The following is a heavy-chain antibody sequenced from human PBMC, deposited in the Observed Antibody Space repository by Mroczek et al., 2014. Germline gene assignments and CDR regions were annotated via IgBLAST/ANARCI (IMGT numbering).Heavy chain of an antibody. V-gene: IGHV4-34*01. CDR1: GGSFSGYY. J-gene: IGHJ4*02. CDR3: ASRSYGSGSYYTPWGY. Sequence: QVQLQQWGAGLLKPSETLSLTCAVYGGSFSGYYWSWIRQPPGKGLEWIGEINHSGSTNYNPSLKSRVTISVDTSKNQFSLKLSSVTAADTAVYYCASRSYGSGSYYTPWGYWGQGTLVTVSS. CDR2: INHSGST. D-gene: IGHD3-10*01.